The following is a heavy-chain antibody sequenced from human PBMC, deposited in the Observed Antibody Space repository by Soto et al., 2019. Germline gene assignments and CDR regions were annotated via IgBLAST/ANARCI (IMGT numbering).Heavy chain of an antibody. J-gene: IGHJ5*02. CDR2: IHYSGST. V-gene: IGHV4-59*01. CDR3: ARESSNSEDWFDL. CDR1: GGSISSFY. D-gene: IGHD4-4*01. Sequence: KTSETLSLTCTISGGSISSFYWSWIRQPPGKGLEWIGYIHYSGSTNYNPSLTSRVTISIDTSKNQFSLDLSSVTAADTAVYFCARESSNSEDWFDLWGQGTLVTVSS.